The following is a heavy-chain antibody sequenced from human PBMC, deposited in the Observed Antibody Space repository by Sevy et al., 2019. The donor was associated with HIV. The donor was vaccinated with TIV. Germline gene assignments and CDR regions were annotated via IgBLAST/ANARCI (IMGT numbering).Heavy chain of an antibody. CDR1: GGSISSYY. CDR2: IYYSGST. J-gene: IGHJ6*02. V-gene: IGHV4-59*01. Sequence: SETLALTCTVSGGSISSYYWSWIRQPPGKGLEWIGYIYYSGSTNYNPSLKSRVTISVDTSKNQFSLKLSSVTAADTAVYYCARGVGAYYYGMDVWGQGTTVTVSS. CDR3: ARGVGAYYYGMDV.